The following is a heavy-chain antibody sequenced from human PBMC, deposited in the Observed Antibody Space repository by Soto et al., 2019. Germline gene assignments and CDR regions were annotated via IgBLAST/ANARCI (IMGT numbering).Heavy chain of an antibody. D-gene: IGHD6-13*01. Sequence: PSETLSLTCTVSGGSISSSSYYWGWIRQPPGKGLEWIGSIYYSGSTYYNPSLKSRVTISVDTSKNQFSLKLSSVTAADTAVYYCARLGPQILAPADTYNLFDSWGQGTLVTVSS. V-gene: IGHV4-39*01. J-gene: IGHJ5*01. CDR1: GGSISSSSYY. CDR3: ARLGPQILAPADTYNLFDS. CDR2: IYYSGST.